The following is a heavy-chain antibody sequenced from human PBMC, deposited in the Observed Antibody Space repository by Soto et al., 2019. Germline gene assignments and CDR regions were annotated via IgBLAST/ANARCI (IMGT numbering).Heavy chain of an antibody. D-gene: IGHD3-3*01. V-gene: IGHV1-18*01. CDR2: ISAYNGNT. Sequence: APVEVSCKASGYTFTSYGISWVRQATGQGLEWMGWISAYNGNTNYAQKLQSRVTMTTDTSTSTAYMELRSLRSDDTAVYYCARDLGFLEWLPSYYYYGMDVWGQGTTVTVSS. CDR1: GYTFTSYG. CDR3: ARDLGFLEWLPSYYYYGMDV. J-gene: IGHJ6*02.